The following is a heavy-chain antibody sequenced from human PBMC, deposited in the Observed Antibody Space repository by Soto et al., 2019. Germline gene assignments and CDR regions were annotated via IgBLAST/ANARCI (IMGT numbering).Heavy chain of an antibody. Sequence: PGESLKISCKGSGYSFNTYWIGWVRQMPGKGLEWMGVIYPDDSDIRYSPSFQGQVTISADKSISTAYLQWSSLKASDSGIYYCARRTGLLYPDWGQGTLVTVSS. CDR3: ARRTGLLYPD. CDR2: IYPDDSDI. J-gene: IGHJ4*02. CDR1: GYSFNTYW. V-gene: IGHV5-51*01. D-gene: IGHD2-21*02.